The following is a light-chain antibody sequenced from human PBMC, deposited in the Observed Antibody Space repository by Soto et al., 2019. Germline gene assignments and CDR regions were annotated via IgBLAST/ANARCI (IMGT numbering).Light chain of an antibody. CDR3: QQYKSYSRT. CDR1: QSISSW. V-gene: IGKV1-5*03. CDR2: QAS. J-gene: IGKJ1*01. Sequence: DLQMTQSPSTLSASVGDTVTITCWASQSISSWLAWFQQKPGKAPKLLIAQASYLESGVPSRFSGSESGTEFTLTISGLQPDDFATYYCQQYKSYSRTFGQGTKVEIK.